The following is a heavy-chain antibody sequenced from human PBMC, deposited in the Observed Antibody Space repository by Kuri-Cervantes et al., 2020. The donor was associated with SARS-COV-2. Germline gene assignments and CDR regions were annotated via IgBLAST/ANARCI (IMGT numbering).Heavy chain of an antibody. V-gene: IGHV3-23*01. Sequence: GGSLTLSCAASGFTFSSYAMSWVRQAPGKGLEWVSAISGSGGSTYYADSVKGRFTISREDAKNSLYLQMNSLRAEDTAVYYCARDGSPGWVLPRPLVCGMDVWGQGTTVTVSS. J-gene: IGHJ6*02. CDR3: ARDGSPGWVLPRPLVCGMDV. D-gene: IGHD6-6*01. CDR1: GFTFSSYA. CDR2: ISGSGGST.